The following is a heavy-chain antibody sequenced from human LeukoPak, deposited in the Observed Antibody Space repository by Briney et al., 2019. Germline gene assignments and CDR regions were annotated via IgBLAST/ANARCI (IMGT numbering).Heavy chain of an antibody. Sequence: GGSLRLSCAASGFTFSSYDMHWVRQATGKGLEWVSAIGTAGDTYYPGSVKGRFTISRENAKNTLYLQMNSLRAEDTAVYYCAKERPPEMAIDYWGQGTLVTVSS. J-gene: IGHJ4*02. CDR3: AKERPPEMAIDY. V-gene: IGHV3-13*01. CDR2: IGTAGDT. CDR1: GFTFSSYD. D-gene: IGHD5-24*01.